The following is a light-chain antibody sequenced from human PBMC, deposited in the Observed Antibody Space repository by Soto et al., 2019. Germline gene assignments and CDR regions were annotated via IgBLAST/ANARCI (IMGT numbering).Light chain of an antibody. CDR2: DAS. CDR1: QSVSRY. Sequence: EIVMTQSPATLSVSPGETATLSCRASQSVSRYLAWYQHRPGQAPRLLIYDASTRATGIPARFSGSGSGTEFTLTISGLQSEDFAVYSCQQGSDWPLFTFGQGTRLEIK. J-gene: IGKJ5*01. CDR3: QQGSDWPLFT. V-gene: IGKV3-15*01.